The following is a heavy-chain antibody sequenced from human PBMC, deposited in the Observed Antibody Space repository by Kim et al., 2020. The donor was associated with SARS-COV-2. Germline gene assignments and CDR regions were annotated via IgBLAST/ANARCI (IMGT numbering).Heavy chain of an antibody. CDR1: GFTFSSYA. V-gene: IGHV3-30-3*01. D-gene: IGHD3-22*01. CDR3: ARDHPGIGYYDY. CDR2: VPIDGTNK. Sequence: GGSLRLSCAASGFTFSSYAMHWVRQAPGRGLEWVAVVPIDGTNKYYADSVKGRFTISRDNSKNTLYLQMNSLRAEDTAVYFCARDHPGIGYYDYWGQGTLVTVSS. J-gene: IGHJ4*02.